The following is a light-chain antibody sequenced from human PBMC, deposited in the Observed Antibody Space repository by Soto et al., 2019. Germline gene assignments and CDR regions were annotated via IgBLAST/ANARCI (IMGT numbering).Light chain of an antibody. CDR2: DAS. CDR1: QCVSIS. J-gene: IGKJ5*01. CDR3: QQRSNWPPEIT. V-gene: IGKV3-11*01. Sequence: EIVLAQSPATLSLSPGERATLSCRASQCVSISIDWYQQKPGQAPRLLIYDASNRATGVPARFSGSGSGTDFTLTVSSLEPVDFALYYCQQRSNWPPEITFGQGTRLEIK.